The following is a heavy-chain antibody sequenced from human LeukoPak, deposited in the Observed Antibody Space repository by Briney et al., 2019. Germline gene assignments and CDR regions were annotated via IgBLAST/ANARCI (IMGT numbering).Heavy chain of an antibody. D-gene: IGHD2-21*02. CDR1: GFTFSSYS. J-gene: IGHJ4*02. CDR3: ARIWVTVVDY. Sequence: PGGSLRLSCAASGFTFSSYSMNWVRQAPGKGLEWVSSISSSSSYIYYADSVRGRFTISRDNAKNSLYLQMNSLRAEDTAVYYCARIWVTVVDYWGQGTLVTVSS. CDR2: ISSSSSYI. V-gene: IGHV3-21*01.